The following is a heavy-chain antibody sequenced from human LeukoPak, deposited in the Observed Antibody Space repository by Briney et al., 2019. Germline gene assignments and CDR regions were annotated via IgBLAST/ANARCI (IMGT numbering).Heavy chain of an antibody. CDR3: ARVSSGCCFDY. CDR1: GFSFSSYS. V-gene: IGHV3-48*01. J-gene: IGHJ4*02. CDR2: ISSSGSTR. Sequence: QSGGSLRLSCAASGFSFSSYSMNWVRQAPGKGLEWVSYISSSGSTRYYADSVKGRFTISRDNAKNSLYLQMNSLRAEDTAVYYCARVSSGCCFDYWGQGTLVTVSS. D-gene: IGHD3-22*01.